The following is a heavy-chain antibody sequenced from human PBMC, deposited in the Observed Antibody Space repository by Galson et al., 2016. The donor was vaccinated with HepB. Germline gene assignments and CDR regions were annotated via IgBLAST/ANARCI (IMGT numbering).Heavy chain of an antibody. D-gene: IGHD5-18*01. V-gene: IGHV3-53*01. Sequence: SLRLSCAKSGVTVSSEYMTWVRQAPGKGLEWISLIYRGGNTYYADSVRGRFTASRDDSKNTLYLQMNYLRADDTAVYFCATVGGNTYGLRTDGFGIWGQGTMVTVSS. CDR3: ATVGGNTYGLRTDGFGI. CDR2: IYRGGNT. J-gene: IGHJ3*02. CDR1: GVTVSSEY.